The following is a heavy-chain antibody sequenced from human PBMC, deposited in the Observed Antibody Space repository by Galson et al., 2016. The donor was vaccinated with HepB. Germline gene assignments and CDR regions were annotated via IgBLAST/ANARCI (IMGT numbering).Heavy chain of an antibody. CDR3: ARDETFGPEYYYGMDV. D-gene: IGHD2/OR15-2a*01. Sequence: SVKVSCKASGGTFSTYGISWVRQAPGQGLEWMGRVIPILGVTTYAQKFQGRVTITADTSTSTGYMELSRLRFDDTAVFYCARDETFGPEYYYGMDVWGQGTTVTVSS. CDR1: GGTFSTYG. J-gene: IGHJ6*02. V-gene: IGHV1-69*04. CDR2: VIPILGVT.